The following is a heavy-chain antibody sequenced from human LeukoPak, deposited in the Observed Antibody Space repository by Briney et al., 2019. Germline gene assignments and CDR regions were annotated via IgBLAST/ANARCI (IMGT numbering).Heavy chain of an antibody. J-gene: IGHJ4*02. Sequence: ASVKLSCKASGYTFTNYDMHWVRQAPGQGLEWMGIINPSDGIATYAQKFQGRVTMTRDTSTTTIYMELTSLRSDDTAVYYCARAYDRSAYYAMTYWGQGTQVIVSS. CDR3: ARAYDRSAYYAMTY. CDR2: INPSDGIA. D-gene: IGHD3-22*01. CDR1: GYTFTNYD. V-gene: IGHV1-46*01.